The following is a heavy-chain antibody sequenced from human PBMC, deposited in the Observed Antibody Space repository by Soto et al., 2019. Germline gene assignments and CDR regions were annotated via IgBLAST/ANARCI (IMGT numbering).Heavy chain of an antibody. Sequence: PSETLSLTCTVSGGSISGNYWSWIRQPPGKGLEWLGYIYYSGRTNYNPSLKSRVTMSVDTSKNLLSLRLSSVTAADTAVYYCARHGYSDFFDYWGQGTLVTVSS. CDR1: GGSISGNY. J-gene: IGHJ4*02. CDR3: ARHGYSDFFDY. D-gene: IGHD5-18*01. V-gene: IGHV4-59*01. CDR2: IYYSGRT.